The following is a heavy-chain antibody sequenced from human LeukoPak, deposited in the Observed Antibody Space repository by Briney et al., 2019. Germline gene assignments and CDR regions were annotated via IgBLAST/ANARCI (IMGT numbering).Heavy chain of an antibody. V-gene: IGHV4-4*07. CDR2: IYTSGST. J-gene: IGHJ6*03. D-gene: IGHD3-10*01. Sequence: SETLSLTCTVSGGSISSYYWSWIRQPAGKGLEWIGRIYTSGSTNYNPSLKSRVTMSVDTSKNQFSLKLSSVTAADTAVYYCARDYYYGPYYYYYMDVWGKGTTVTISS. CDR3: ARDYYYGPYYYYYMDV. CDR1: GGSISSYY.